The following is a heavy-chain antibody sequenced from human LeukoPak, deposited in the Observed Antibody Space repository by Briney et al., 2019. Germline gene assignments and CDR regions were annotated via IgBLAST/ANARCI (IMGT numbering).Heavy chain of an antibody. CDR3: ARDNWIEAHSFDY. CDR1: GFTFSTYS. CDR2: ISTSSNYI. D-gene: IGHD1-20*01. V-gene: IGHV3-21*01. J-gene: IGHJ4*02. Sequence: TGGSLRLSCVASGFTFSTYSMNWVRQAPGKGLEWVSFISTSSNYIYYADSVKGRFTISRDNAKNSLYLQMNSLRAEDTAVYYCARDNWIEAHSFDYWGQGTLVTVSS.